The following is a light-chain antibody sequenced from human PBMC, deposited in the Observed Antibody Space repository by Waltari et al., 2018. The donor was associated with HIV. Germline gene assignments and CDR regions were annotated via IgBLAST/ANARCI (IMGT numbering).Light chain of an antibody. J-gene: IGLJ3*02. V-gene: IGLV1-47*01. CDR1: SPNNGSNY. CDR2: RTN. CDR3: AAWDDSLSRPV. Sequence: QSVLTQPPSASGTPGQRVTISCSGRSPNNGSNYVNWYRHLPGTAPELLMYRTNQRPAGVPDRFSASKSGTSASLAITGPQSEDEAHYYCAAWDDSLSRPVFGGGTRLTVL.